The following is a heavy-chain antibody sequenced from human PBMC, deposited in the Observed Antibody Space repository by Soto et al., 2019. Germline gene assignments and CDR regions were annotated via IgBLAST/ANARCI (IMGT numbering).Heavy chain of an antibody. V-gene: IGHV4-59*01. Sequence: QVQLQESGPGLVKPSETLSLTCTVSGGSISSYYWSWIRQPPGKGLEWIGYIYYSGSTNCNPSLKSRVTISVDTSKNQFSLKLSSVTAADTAVYYCARDQYYYDSSGYYGTGMDVWGQGTTVTVSS. CDR1: GGSISSYY. D-gene: IGHD3-22*01. J-gene: IGHJ6*02. CDR3: ARDQYYYDSSGYYGTGMDV. CDR2: IYYSGST.